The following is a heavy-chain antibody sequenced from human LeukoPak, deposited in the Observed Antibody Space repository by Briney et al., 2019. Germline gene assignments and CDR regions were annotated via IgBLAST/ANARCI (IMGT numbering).Heavy chain of an antibody. Sequence: SETLSLTCTVSGGSISSYYWSWIRQPPGKGLERIVYIYYSGSTNYNPSLKSRVTISVDTSTNQFSLKLSSVTAADTAVYYCASQYSSGWYDYWGQETLVTVSS. J-gene: IGHJ4*02. D-gene: IGHD6-19*01. CDR1: GGSISSYY. CDR2: IYYSGST. V-gene: IGHV4-59*01. CDR3: ASQYSSGWYDY.